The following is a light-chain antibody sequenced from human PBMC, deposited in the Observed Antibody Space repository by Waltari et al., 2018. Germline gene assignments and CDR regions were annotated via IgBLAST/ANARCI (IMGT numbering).Light chain of an antibody. V-gene: IGKV3-15*01. J-gene: IGKJ2*01. CDR3: QQYNNWPPAYT. Sequence: EIVMTQYPATRSVSPGERATLSCRASQSVNSTLAWYHEEPGKAPSLLIYGASTRATGTPARFSGSGSGTEFTLTISSLQSEDFAVYYCQQYNNWPPAYTFGQGTKLEI. CDR1: QSVNST. CDR2: GAS.